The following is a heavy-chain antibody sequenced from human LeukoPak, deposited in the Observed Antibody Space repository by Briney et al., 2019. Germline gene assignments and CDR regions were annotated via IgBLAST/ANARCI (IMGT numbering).Heavy chain of an antibody. V-gene: IGHV3-30*18. J-gene: IGHJ4*02. CDR1: GFTFSSYG. D-gene: IGHD3-16*01. CDR3: AKNKGGSYFDY. CDR2: ISYDASNK. Sequence: PGGSLRLSCAASGFTFSSYGMHWVRQAPGKGLGWVAFISYDASNKYYSDSVKGRFTISRDNSKNTLFLQMNSLRAEDTAVYYCAKNKGGSYFDYWGQGTLVTVSS.